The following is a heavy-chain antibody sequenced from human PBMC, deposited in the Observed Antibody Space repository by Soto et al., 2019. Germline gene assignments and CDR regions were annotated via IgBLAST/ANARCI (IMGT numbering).Heavy chain of an antibody. CDR2: FSLSGTT. D-gene: IGHD2-8*02. CDR3: ARGMTPPGAPAWYYFDS. CDR1: GASITGTSY. Sequence: SETLSLTCTVSGASITGTSYWSWIRQPAGKGLEWIGRFSLSGTTSYNPSLRSRVTMSADVSKNQFSLRLTSVTAADTALYYCARGMTPPGAPAWYYFDSWGQGTLVTVSS. J-gene: IGHJ4*02. V-gene: IGHV4-4*07.